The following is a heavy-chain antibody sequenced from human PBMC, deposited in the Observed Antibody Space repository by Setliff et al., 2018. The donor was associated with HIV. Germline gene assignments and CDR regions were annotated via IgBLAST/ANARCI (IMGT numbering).Heavy chain of an antibody. CDR3: ARRRSPPSGFYSKYYMDV. CDR1: GGSFRSSRYY. Sequence: PSETLSLTCTVSGGSFRSSRYYWGWIRQPPGKGLEWIGNIHYGGFFWYSPSLKSRVTISVDTSKNQFSLKLTSVTAADTAVYYCARRRSPPSGFYSKYYMDVWGKGTTVTVSS. D-gene: IGHD3-22*01. J-gene: IGHJ6*03. CDR2: IHYGGFF. V-gene: IGHV4-39*01.